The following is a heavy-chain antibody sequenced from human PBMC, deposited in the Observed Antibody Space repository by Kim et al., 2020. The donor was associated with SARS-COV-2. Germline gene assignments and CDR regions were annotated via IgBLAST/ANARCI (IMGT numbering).Heavy chain of an antibody. V-gene: IGHV3-21*01. J-gene: IGHJ3*02. Sequence: IYYAAAIKGRFTISLDTAQNSLFLQMTSLRAEDTAVYYCARGAAADAFDIWGQGTVVTVSS. D-gene: IGHD6-13*01. CDR2: I. CDR3: ARGAAADAFDI.